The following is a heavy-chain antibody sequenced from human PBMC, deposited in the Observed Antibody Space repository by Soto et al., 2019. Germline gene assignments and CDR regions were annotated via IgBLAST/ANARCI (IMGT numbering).Heavy chain of an antibody. CDR2: IYSGGST. D-gene: IGHD1-1*01. CDR1: GFTVSDNY. Sequence: GGSLRLSCAASGFTVSDNYMSWVRQAPGKGLEWVSVIYSGGSTYYADSVKGRFTISRDNSKNTLYLQMTSLRVEDTAVYYCARGEHVEALEPSNYYFGYWSQGNLVTVS. V-gene: IGHV3-53*01. J-gene: IGHJ4*02. CDR3: ARGEHVEALEPSNYYFGY.